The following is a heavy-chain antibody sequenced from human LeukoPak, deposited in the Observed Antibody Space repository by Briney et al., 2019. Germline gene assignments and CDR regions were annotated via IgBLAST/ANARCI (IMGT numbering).Heavy chain of an antibody. CDR3: ARLAGTAAAGPEDWFDP. CDR2: FSAYNGNT. J-gene: IGHJ5*02. V-gene: IGHV1-18*01. CDR1: GYTFTSYG. Sequence: GASVKVSCKASGYTFTSYGISWVRQAPGQGLEWMGWFSAYNGNTNYAQKLQGRVTMTTDTSTSTAYMELRSLRSDDTAVYYCARLAGTAAAGPEDWFDPWGQGTLVTVSS. D-gene: IGHD6-13*01.